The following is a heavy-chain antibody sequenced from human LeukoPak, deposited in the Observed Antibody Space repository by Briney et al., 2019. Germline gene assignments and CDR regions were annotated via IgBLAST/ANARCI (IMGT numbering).Heavy chain of an antibody. J-gene: IGHJ4*01. CDR2: ISGSGDNT. D-gene: IGHD3-9*01. CDR3: AKGDDILTGYLSYFDY. Sequence: GGSLRLSCAASGFTFRTYAMNWVRQAPGKGLEWVSGISGSGDNTYYADSVKGRFTISRDNSKNTLYLQMNSLRAEDTAVYYCAKGDDILTGYLSYFDYWGQEPWSPSPQ. V-gene: IGHV3-23*01. CDR1: GFTFRTYA.